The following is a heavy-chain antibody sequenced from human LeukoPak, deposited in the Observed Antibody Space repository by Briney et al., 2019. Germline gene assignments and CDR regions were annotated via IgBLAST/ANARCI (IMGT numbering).Heavy chain of an antibody. V-gene: IGHV3-7*01. Sequence: PGGSLRLSCAASGFMFSTYWMTWVRQAPGKGLEWVANIKRDGSVKNYVDSVKGRFTISRDNAKNSLYLQMSSLRAEDTAVYYCATVATTGHLGYFIYMDFWGEGTTVTVSS. CDR1: GFMFSTYW. CDR2: IKRDGSVK. CDR3: ATVATTGHLGYFIYMDF. J-gene: IGHJ6*03. D-gene: IGHD3-9*01.